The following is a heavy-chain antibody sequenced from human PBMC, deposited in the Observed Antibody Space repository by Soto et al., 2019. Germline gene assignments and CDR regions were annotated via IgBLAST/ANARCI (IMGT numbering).Heavy chain of an antibody. CDR2: IFYTGTT. V-gene: IGHV4-31*02. Sequence: SETLSLTCSVSGVSVSAGGYYWTWIRQLPGKGLEWLGYIFYTGTTCYNPSFKSRIAISVDASKHQFSLNLTSVTVADTAVYYCARQIASAGTRGLDYWGQGALVTVS. CDR3: ARQIASAGTRGLDY. D-gene: IGHD6-13*01. CDR1: GVSVSAGGYY. J-gene: IGHJ4*02.